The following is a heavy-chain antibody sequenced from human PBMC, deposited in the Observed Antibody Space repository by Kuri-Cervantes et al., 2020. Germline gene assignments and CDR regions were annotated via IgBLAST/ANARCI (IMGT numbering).Heavy chain of an antibody. D-gene: IGHD3-22*01. Sequence: LRLSCAASGFTFSSYWMHWVRQAPGKGLEWIGYIYYSGSTYYNPSLKSRVTISVDTSKNQFSLKLSSVTAADTAVYYCARDGSSGYHDYYYYGMDVWGQGTTVTVSS. CDR3: ARDGSSGYHDYYYYGMDV. CDR2: IYYSGST. CDR1: GFTFSSYW. V-gene: IGHV4-30-4*08. J-gene: IGHJ6*02.